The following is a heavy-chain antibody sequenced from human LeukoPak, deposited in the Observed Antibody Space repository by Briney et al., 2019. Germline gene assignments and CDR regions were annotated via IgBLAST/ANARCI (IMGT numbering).Heavy chain of an antibody. D-gene: IGHD3-16*01. CDR1: GFTFSSYA. CDR2: ISGSGGST. J-gene: IGHJ4*02. V-gene: IGHV3-23*01. CDR3: AKRGPGEQGDRPFDY. Sequence: PGGSLRLSCAAAGFTFSSYAMSWVRQAPGKGLEWVSAISGSGGSTYYADCVKGRFTISRDNSKNTLDLQMNSLRAEDKAVYYCAKRGPGEQGDRPFDYWGQGTLVTVSS.